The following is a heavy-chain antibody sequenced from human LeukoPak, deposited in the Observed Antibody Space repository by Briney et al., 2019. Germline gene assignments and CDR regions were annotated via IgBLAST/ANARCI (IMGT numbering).Heavy chain of an antibody. V-gene: IGHV3-NL1*01. J-gene: IGHJ4*02. D-gene: IGHD2-2*01. CDR3: AKDLPAAYFDY. CDR2: ITSSGNYK. Sequence: PGRSLRLSCAASGFTFSSYGMHWVRQAPGKGLEWVSSITSSGNYKYYGDPVKGRFTISRDNSRTTVYLQMNSLRAEDTAVYHCAKDLPAAYFDYWGQGTLVTVSS. CDR1: GFTFSSYG.